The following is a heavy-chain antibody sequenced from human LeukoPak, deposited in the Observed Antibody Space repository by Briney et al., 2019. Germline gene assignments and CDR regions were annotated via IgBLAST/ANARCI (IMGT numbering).Heavy chain of an antibody. CDR1: GGSFSGYY. CDR3: ARDSLFQLYYYDSSGLPSAY. J-gene: IGHJ4*02. Sequence: SETLSLTCAVYGGSFSGYYWSWIRQPPGKGLEWIGEINHSGSTNYNPSLKSRVTISVDTSKNQFSLKLSSVTAADTAVYYCARDSLFQLYYYDSSGLPSAYWGQGTLVTVSS. V-gene: IGHV4-34*01. D-gene: IGHD3-22*01. CDR2: INHSGST.